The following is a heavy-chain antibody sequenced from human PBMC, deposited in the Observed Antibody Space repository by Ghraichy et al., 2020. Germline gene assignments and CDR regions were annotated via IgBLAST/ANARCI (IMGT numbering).Heavy chain of an antibody. V-gene: IGHV4-39*01. Sequence: SETLSLTCTVSGGSISSSSYYWGWIRQPPGKGLEWIGSIYYSGSTYYNPSLKSRVTISVDTSKNQFSLKLSSVTAADTAVYYCASMYNSGSYPLSYWGQGTLVTVSS. CDR2: IYYSGST. CDR1: GGSISSSSYY. CDR3: ASMYNSGSYPLSY. D-gene: IGHD1-26*01. J-gene: IGHJ4*02.